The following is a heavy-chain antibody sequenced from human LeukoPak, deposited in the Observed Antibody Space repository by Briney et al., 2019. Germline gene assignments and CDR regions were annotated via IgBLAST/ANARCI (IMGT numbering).Heavy chain of an antibody. V-gene: IGHV3-7*01. Sequence: PGGSLRLSCAASGFILSGYWMNRVLQAPGKGPEWVANIKQDGSEQHYVDSVRGRFTISRDNAKNSLYLQMNSLRVEDTAVYYCARDGFVGAADYWGQGTLVTVSS. CDR2: IKQDGSEQ. CDR3: ARDGFVGAADY. D-gene: IGHD6-13*01. J-gene: IGHJ4*02. CDR1: GFILSGYW.